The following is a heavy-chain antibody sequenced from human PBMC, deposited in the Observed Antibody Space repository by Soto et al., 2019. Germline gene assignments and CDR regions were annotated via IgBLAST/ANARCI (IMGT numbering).Heavy chain of an antibody. V-gene: IGHV3-23*01. CDR2: ISDSGGNT. D-gene: IGHD3-16*02. Sequence: GGSLRLSCAASGFTFSTYAMSWVRQAPGKGLEWVSSISDSGGNTYYTDSVKGRFTISRDNSKNTLFLQMNSLRVDDTAAYYCATYDYIWGSHRYGWFDPWGQGTLVTVSS. CDR1: GFTFSTYA. CDR3: ATYDYIWGSHRYGWFDP. J-gene: IGHJ5*02.